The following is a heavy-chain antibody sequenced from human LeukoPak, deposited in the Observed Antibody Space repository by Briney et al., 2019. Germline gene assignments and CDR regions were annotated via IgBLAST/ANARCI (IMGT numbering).Heavy chain of an antibody. CDR1: GGSISSYY. CDR2: IYYSGST. D-gene: IGHD4-17*01. Sequence: SETLSLTCTVSGGSISSYYWSWIRQPPGKGLEWIGYIYYSGSTNYNPSLKSRVTISVDTSKNQFSLKLSSVTAADTAVYYCASPLGLYGDYSFDYWGQGTLVTVSS. J-gene: IGHJ4*02. CDR3: ASPLGLYGDYSFDY. V-gene: IGHV4-59*01.